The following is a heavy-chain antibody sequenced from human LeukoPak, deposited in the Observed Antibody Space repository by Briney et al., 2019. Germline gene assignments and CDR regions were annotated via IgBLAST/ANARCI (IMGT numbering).Heavy chain of an antibody. CDR3: ARVGDTAMDEFDY. CDR2: ISGSGGST. V-gene: IGHV3-23*01. D-gene: IGHD5-18*01. CDR1: GFTFSSYA. Sequence: HSGGSLRLSCAASGFTFSSYAMSWVRQAPGKGLEWVSAISGSGGSTYYADSVKGRFTISRDNAKNALYLQMNSLRAEDTAVYYCARVGDTAMDEFDYWGQGTLVTVSS. J-gene: IGHJ4*02.